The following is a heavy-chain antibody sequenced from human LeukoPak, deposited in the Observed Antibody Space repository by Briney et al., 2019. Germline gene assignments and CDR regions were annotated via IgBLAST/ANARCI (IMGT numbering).Heavy chain of an antibody. V-gene: IGHV3-15*01. CDR3: TTRLAYDFWSGYYRLGTFDY. J-gene: IGHJ4*02. D-gene: IGHD3-3*01. CDR2: IKSKTDGGTT. Sequence: GGSLRLSCAASGFTFSNAWMSWVRQAPGKGLEWVGRIKSKTDGGTTDYAAPVKGRFTISRDDSKNTLYLQMNSLKTEDTAVYYCTTRLAYDFWSGYYRLGTFDYWGQGTLVTVSS. CDR1: GFTFSNAW.